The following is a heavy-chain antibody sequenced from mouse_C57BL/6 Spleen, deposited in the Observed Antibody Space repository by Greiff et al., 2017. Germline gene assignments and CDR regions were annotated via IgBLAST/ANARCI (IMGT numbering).Heavy chain of an antibody. Sequence: EVKLQESGAELVKPGASVKLSCTASGFNIKDYYMHWVKQRTEQGLEWIGRIDPEDGETKYAPKFQGKATRTADTSSNTAYLQLSSLTSEDTAVYYCASPYYDEGFAYWGQGTLVTVSA. CDR3: ASPYYDEGFAY. J-gene: IGHJ3*01. V-gene: IGHV14-2*01. CDR1: GFNIKDYY. CDR2: IDPEDGET. D-gene: IGHD2-4*01.